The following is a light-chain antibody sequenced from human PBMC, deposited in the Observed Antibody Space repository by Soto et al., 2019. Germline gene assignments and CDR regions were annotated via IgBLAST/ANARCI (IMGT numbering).Light chain of an antibody. Sequence: QSALTQPPSASGSPGQSVTIYCSGTSSDVGGYNYVSWYQQHPGKAPKLMIYEVSKRPSGVPDRFSGSKSGNTASLTVSGLQAEDEADYYCSSYAGSNNFVFGTG. V-gene: IGLV2-8*01. CDR2: EVS. CDR3: SSYAGSNNFV. J-gene: IGLJ1*01. CDR1: SSDVGGYNY.